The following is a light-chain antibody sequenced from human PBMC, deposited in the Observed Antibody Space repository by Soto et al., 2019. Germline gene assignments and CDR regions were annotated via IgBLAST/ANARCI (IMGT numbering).Light chain of an antibody. Sequence: DIQLTQSPSFLSPSIGESVTITCRASQVISTSLAWYHVKPGKAPKLLIYAASTLESGVPSRFSATVSGTEFSLTISSLEPEDFAVYYCQQRGDWPPITFGQGTRLEIK. J-gene: IGKJ5*01. CDR3: QQRGDWPPIT. V-gene: IGKV1-9*01. CDR2: AAS. CDR1: QVISTS.